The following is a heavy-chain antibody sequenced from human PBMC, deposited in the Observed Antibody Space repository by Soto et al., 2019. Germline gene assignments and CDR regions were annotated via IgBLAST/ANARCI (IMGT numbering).Heavy chain of an antibody. V-gene: IGHV3-23*01. CDR1: GFSISNYA. CDR3: AKGRCASCYFADY. D-gene: IGHD2-21*01. Sequence: GGSLRLSCAVSGFSISNYAKNWVRQAPGKGLEWVSGISDSGDSTFYADSVKGRFTISRDNSKNTLYLQLSSLRAEDTAIYYCAKGRCASCYFADYWGQGSLVTVSS. CDR2: ISDSGDST. J-gene: IGHJ4*02.